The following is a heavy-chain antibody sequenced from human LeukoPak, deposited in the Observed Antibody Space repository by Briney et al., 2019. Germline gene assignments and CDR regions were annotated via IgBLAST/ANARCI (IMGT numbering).Heavy chain of an antibody. Sequence: SETLSLTCAVCGGSFSGYYWSWIRQPPGKGLEWIGEINHSGSTNYNPSLKSRVTISVDTSKNQFSLKLSSVTAADTAVYYCARDTANYYYYYMDVWGKGTTVTISS. CDR1: GGSFSGYY. CDR2: INHSGST. J-gene: IGHJ6*03. D-gene: IGHD4-17*01. CDR3: ARDTANYYYYYMDV. V-gene: IGHV4-34*01.